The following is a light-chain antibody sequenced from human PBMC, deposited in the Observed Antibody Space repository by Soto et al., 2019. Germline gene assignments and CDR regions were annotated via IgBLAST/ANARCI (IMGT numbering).Light chain of an antibody. V-gene: IGKV1-5*03. CDR1: QRTSGW. CDR3: QQYNSYWNT. J-gene: IGKJ5*01. CDR2: KAS. Sequence: SPSTLSAIVKDRVTITCRASQRTSGWLAWYQQKTGKAPKLLIYKASSLESGVPSRFSGSGSGTEFTLTISSLQPDDFATYYCQQYNSYWNTFGQGTRLEIK.